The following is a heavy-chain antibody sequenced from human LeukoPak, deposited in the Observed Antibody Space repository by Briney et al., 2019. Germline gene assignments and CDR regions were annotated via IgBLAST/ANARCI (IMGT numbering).Heavy chain of an antibody. CDR1: GFTFSNFA. CDR3: ARTTYYYDSSGLDAFDI. Sequence: GSLRLSCVASGFTFSNFAMNWVRQAPGKGLEWIGEINHSGSTNYNPSLKSRVTISVDTSKNQFSLKLSSVTAADTAVYYCARTTYYYDSSGLDAFDIWGQGTMVTVSS. CDR2: INHSGST. D-gene: IGHD3-22*01. J-gene: IGHJ3*02. V-gene: IGHV4-34*01.